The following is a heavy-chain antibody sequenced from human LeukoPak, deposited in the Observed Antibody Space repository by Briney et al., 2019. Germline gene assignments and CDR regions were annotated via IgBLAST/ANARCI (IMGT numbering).Heavy chain of an antibody. J-gene: IGHJ4*02. D-gene: IGHD3-22*01. V-gene: IGHV4-34*01. CDR2: INHSGST. Sequence: PSETLSLTCAVYGGSFSGYYWSWIRQPPGKGLEWIGEINHSGSTNYNPSLKSRVTISVDTSKNQFSLKLSSVTAADTAVYYCAREVSPTYYYDSSGYFPLGYWGQGTLVTVSS. CDR1: GGSFSGYY. CDR3: AREVSPTYYYDSSGYFPLGY.